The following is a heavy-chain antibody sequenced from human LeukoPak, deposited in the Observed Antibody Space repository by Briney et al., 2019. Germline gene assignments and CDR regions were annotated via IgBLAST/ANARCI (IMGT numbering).Heavy chain of an antibody. V-gene: IGHV4-4*07. CDR3: ARDAGSGWYYFDS. CDR2: LYPSGRT. CDR1: GGSISLSF. J-gene: IGHJ4*02. Sequence: PSETLSLTCTVSGGSISLSFWSWLRQPAGKGLEWVGRLYPSGRTENNPSLKSRVSISLDAPKNQFSLRLTSVTAADTAVYFCARDAGSGWYYFDSWGQGTRVTVSS. D-gene: IGHD6-19*01.